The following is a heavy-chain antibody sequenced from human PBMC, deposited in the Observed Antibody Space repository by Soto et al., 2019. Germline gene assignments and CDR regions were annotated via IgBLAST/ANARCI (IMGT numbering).Heavy chain of an antibody. CDR2: ISSKSSYK. V-gene: IGHV3-21*01. Sequence: VQVVESGGGVVQPGRSLRLSCEASGFTFSSYSMSWVRQAPGKGLEWVSSISSKSSYKYFADSMKDRFTISRDNAKNSLYLQMNSLRVEDTAVYYCARDPLYCGGDCYFDFWGQGTLVTVSS. CDR3: ARDPLYCGGDCYFDF. CDR1: GFTFSSYS. D-gene: IGHD2-21*02. J-gene: IGHJ4*02.